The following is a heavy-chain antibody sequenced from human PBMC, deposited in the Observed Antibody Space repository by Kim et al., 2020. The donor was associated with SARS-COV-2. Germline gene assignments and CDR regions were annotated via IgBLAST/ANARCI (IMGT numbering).Heavy chain of an antibody. CDR1: GFTFSSYG. J-gene: IGHJ4*02. V-gene: IGHV3-30*18. CDR3: AKHEVVAALDY. CDR2: ISYDGSNK. Sequence: GGSLRLSCAASGFTFSSYGMHWVRQAPGKGLEWVAVISYDGSNKYYADSVKGRFTISRDNSKNTLYLQMNSLRAEDTAVYYCAKHEVVAALDYWGQGTLV. D-gene: IGHD2-15*01.